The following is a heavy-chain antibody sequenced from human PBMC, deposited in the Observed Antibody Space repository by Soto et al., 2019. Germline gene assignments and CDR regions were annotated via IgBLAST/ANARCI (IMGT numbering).Heavy chain of an antibody. CDR3: ARLRIADYRFGMDG. CDR2: IFSNDEK. Sequence: QVTLKESGPVLVKPTETLTLTCTVSGFSLTNTQMGVSWIRQPPGKALEWLAHIFSNDEKTYSTSLKSTLTISQVTSKRQVVPTMTSTYPVETGTYYCARLRIADYRFGMDGWGKGTTVTASS. J-gene: IGHJ6*04. V-gene: IGHV2-26*01. CDR1: GFSLTNTQMG. D-gene: IGHD4-17*01.